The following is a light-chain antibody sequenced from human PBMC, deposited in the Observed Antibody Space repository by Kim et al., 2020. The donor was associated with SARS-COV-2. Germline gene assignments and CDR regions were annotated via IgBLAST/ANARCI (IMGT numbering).Light chain of an antibody. CDR3: CSYAGSYV. J-gene: IGLJ1*01. CDR1: SSDVGGYNY. V-gene: IGLV2-11*01. Sequence: SPGQSITISCTGTSSDVGGYNYVSWYQQNPGKAPKLMIYDVTKRPSGVPDRFSGSKSGNTASLTISGLQAEDEADYYCCSYAGSYVFGTGTKVTVL. CDR2: DVT.